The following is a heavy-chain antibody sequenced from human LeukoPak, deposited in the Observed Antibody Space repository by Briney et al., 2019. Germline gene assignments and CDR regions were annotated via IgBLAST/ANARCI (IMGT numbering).Heavy chain of an antibody. J-gene: IGHJ4*02. CDR3: ARPRRSWYVDY. CDR2: IYYSGST. CDR1: VGSISSSSYY. V-gene: IGHV4-39*01. D-gene: IGHD6-13*01. Sequence: SETLSLACTVPVGSISSSSYYWGWIRQPPGKGLEWIGSIYYSGSTYYNPSLKSRVTISVDTSKNQFSLKLSSVTAADTAVYYCARPRRSWYVDYWGQGTLVTVSS.